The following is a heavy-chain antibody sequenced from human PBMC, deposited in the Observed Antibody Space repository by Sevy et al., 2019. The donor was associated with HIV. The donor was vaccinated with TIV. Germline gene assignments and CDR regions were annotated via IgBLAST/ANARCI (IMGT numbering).Heavy chain of an antibody. Sequence: GGSLRLSCAASGFTFSSYAMSWFRQAPGKGLEWVSAISGSGGRTYYADSVKGRFTISRDNSKNTLYLQMNSLRAEDTAVYYCAKALGAAFEAGDHAFDIWGQGTMVTVSS. D-gene: IGHD1-26*01. V-gene: IGHV3-23*01. J-gene: IGHJ3*02. CDR2: ISGSGGRT. CDR3: AKALGAAFEAGDHAFDI. CDR1: GFTFSSYA.